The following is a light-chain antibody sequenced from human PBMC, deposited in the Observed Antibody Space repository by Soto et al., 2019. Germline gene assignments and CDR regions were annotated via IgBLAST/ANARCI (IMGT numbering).Light chain of an antibody. CDR1: QSVSSSY. J-gene: IGKJ4*01. V-gene: IGKV3-20*01. Sequence: VLTKSLGTLPLSPGERATLSCRASQSVSSSYLAWYQQKPGQAPRLLIYDASSRATGIPDRFSGSGSGTDFTLTISRLEPEDFAVYYCQQYGNSPITFCGLTMVAIK. CDR2: DAS. CDR3: QQYGNSPIT.